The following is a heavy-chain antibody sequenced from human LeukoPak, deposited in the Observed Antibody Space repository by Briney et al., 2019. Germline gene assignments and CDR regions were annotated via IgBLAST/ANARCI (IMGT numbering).Heavy chain of an antibody. D-gene: IGHD3-10*01. Sequence: SETLSLTCTVSGASISSYYWCWIRQPPGKGLEWIGYISYSGSTNYNSSLKSRVTISADTSKNQVSLTLSSVTAADTAVYYCARHPELYFFDYWGQGTLVTVSS. CDR2: ISYSGST. CDR3: ARHPELYFFDY. J-gene: IGHJ4*02. CDR1: GASISSYY. V-gene: IGHV4-59*08.